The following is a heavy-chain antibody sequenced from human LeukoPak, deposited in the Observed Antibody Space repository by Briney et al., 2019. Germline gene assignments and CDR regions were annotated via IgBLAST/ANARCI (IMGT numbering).Heavy chain of an antibody. V-gene: IGHV3-30*04. Sequence: GRSLRLSCAASGFTFSSYAMHWVRQAPGKGLEWVAVISYDGSSKYYADSVKGRFTISRDNSKSTLYLQMNSLRAEDTAVYYCARETTRYGSGSYYRSGFDYWGQGTLVTVSS. CDR3: ARETTRYGSGSYYRSGFDY. D-gene: IGHD3-10*01. CDR1: GFTFSSYA. CDR2: ISYDGSSK. J-gene: IGHJ4*02.